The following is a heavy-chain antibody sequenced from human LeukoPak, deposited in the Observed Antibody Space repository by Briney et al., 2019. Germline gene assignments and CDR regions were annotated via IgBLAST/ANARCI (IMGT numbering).Heavy chain of an antibody. CDR2: IYSPCNT. J-gene: IGHJ3*01. CDR1: GFTVSSNY. V-gene: IGHV3-53*01. D-gene: IGHD6-6*01. CDR3: PRGSTHAFGL. Sequence: LTLTCAASGFTVSSNYTNWLRQPPANGLDSDSLIYSPCNTSYSHSVKGQFTISRDISKNTMYLQMNSLRAEDTAVYYCPRGSTHAFGLWGQGTMVTVSS.